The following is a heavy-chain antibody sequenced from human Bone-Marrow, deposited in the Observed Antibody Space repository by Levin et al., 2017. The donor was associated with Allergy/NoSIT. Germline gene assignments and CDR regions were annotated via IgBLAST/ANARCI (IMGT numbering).Heavy chain of an antibody. D-gene: IGHD3-22*01. CDR1: GFTFSSYW. Sequence: PAGGSLRLSCAASGFTFSSYWMHWVRQAPGKGLVWVSRINSDGSSTSYADSVKGRFTISRDNAKNTLYLQMNSLRAEDTAVYYCARGMAGDYYDSSGYYPSWFDPWGQGTLVTVSS. J-gene: IGHJ5*02. CDR2: INSDGSST. V-gene: IGHV3-74*01. CDR3: ARGMAGDYYDSSGYYPSWFDP.